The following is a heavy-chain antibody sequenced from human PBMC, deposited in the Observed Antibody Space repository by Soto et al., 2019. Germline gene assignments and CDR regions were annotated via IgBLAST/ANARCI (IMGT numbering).Heavy chain of an antibody. CDR2: ISWNSGSI. V-gene: IGHV3-9*01. CDR1: GFTFDDYA. J-gene: IGHJ4*02. D-gene: IGHD2-2*01. Sequence: GGSLRLSCAASGFTFDDYAMHWVRQAPGKGLEWVSGISWNSGSIGYADSVKGRFTISRDNAKNSLYLQMNSLRAEDTALYYCAKVTTADIVVVPAAMPAWVDYWGQGTLVTVSS. CDR3: AKVTTADIVVVPAAMPAWVDY.